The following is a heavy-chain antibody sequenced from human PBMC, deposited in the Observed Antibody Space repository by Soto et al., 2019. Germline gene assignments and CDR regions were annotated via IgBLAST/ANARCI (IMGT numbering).Heavy chain of an antibody. J-gene: IGHJ5*02. V-gene: IGHV1-18*01. CDR3: ARDYYSSSRDWFDP. D-gene: IGHD6-6*01. CDR2: ISAYNGNT. CDR1: GYTFTSYG. Sequence: ASVKVSCKASGYTFTSYGISWVRQAPGQGLEWMGWISAYNGNTNYAQKLQGRVTMTTDTSTSTAYMELRSLRSDDTAVYYCARDYYSSSRDWFDPWSQGTLVTVPQ.